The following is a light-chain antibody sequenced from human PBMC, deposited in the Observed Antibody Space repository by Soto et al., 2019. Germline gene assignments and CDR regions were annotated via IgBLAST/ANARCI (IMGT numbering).Light chain of an antibody. Sequence: EFVLTQSPGTLSLSPGERATLSCRASQSVSSSYLAWYQQKPGQAPRLLIYGASSRATDIPDRFSGSGSGKDFPLTISRLEPEDFAVYYCQQYGSSPFTFGPGTKVDIK. V-gene: IGKV3-20*01. CDR1: QSVSSSY. CDR2: GAS. J-gene: IGKJ3*01. CDR3: QQYGSSPFT.